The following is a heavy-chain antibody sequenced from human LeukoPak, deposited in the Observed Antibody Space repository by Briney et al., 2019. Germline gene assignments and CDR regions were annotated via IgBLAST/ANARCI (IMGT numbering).Heavy chain of an antibody. D-gene: IGHD2-21*02. CDR2: IYPGDSDT. J-gene: IGHJ3*02. CDR1: GYSFTSYW. Sequence: GESLKISCKGSGYSFTSYWIGWVRQMPGKGLEWMGIIYPGDSDTRYSPSFQGQVTISADKSISTAYLQWSSLKASNTAMYYCARHFEERFIVVVTAIDDAFDIWGQGTMVTVSS. CDR3: ARHFEERFIVVVTAIDDAFDI. V-gene: IGHV5-51*01.